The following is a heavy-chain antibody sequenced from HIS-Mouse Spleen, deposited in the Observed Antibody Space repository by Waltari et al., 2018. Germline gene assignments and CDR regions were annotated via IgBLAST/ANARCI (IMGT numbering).Heavy chain of an antibody. CDR1: GFTFSSYG. Sequence: QVQLVESGGGVVQPGRSLRLSCAASGFTFSSYGMHWVRQAPGKGQEWVAVISYDGSNKSYADSVKGRFTISRDNSKNTLYLQMNSLRAEDTAVYYCAKDKHHAFDYWGQGTLVTVSS. V-gene: IGHV3-30*18. CDR3: AKDKHHAFDY. CDR2: ISYDGSNK. J-gene: IGHJ4*02.